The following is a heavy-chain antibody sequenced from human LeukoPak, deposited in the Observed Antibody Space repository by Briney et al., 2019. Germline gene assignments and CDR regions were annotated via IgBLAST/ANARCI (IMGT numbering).Heavy chain of an antibody. D-gene: IGHD3-10*01. CDR1: GYSFTSYW. V-gene: IGHV5-10-1*01. CDR2: IDPSDSYT. J-gene: IGHJ4*02. Sequence: GESLRISCKGSGYSFTSYWISWVRQMPGKGLEWMGRIDPSDSYTNYSPSFQSHVTISADKSISTAYLQWSSLKASDTAMYYCARQGLWFGELLPFDYWGQGTLVTVSS. CDR3: ARQGLWFGELLPFDY.